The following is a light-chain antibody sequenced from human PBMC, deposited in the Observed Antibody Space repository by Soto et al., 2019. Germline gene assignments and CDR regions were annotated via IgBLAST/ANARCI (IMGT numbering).Light chain of an antibody. J-gene: IGKJ4*01. CDR2: GAA. CDR1: QNVRSN. CDR3: QQYNNWPRPT. Sequence: EILMTQSPATLSVSPGERATLSCRASQNVRSNLAWYKQKPGQAPRLVIYGAATRATGIPARFSGSGSGTEFTLTISSLQSEDFAVYYCQQYNNWPRPTFGGGTKVEI. V-gene: IGKV3-15*01.